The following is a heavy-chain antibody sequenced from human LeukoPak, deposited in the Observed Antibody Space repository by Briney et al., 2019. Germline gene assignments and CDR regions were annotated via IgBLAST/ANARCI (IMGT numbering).Heavy chain of an antibody. CDR3: AKGRGYCSGGSCYSDY. V-gene: IGHV3-23*01. D-gene: IGHD2-15*01. J-gene: IGHJ4*02. CDR2: ISGSGDST. Sequence: GGSLRLSCAASGFTFNNYAMTWVRQAPGKGLEWVSTISGSGDSTHYADSVKGRFTISRDNSKNTLYLQMNSLRAEDTAVYYCAKGRGYCSGGSCYSDYWGQGTLVTVSS. CDR1: GFTFNNYA.